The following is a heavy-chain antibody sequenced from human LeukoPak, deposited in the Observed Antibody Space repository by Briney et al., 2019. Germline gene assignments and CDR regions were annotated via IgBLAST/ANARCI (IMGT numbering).Heavy chain of an antibody. J-gene: IGHJ5*02. CDR3: ARGDSGSYYVHLCWFDP. V-gene: IGHV4-34*01. CDR1: GGSFSGYY. D-gene: IGHD1-26*01. CDR2: INHSGST. Sequence: PSETLSLTCAVYGGSFSGYYWSWIRQPPGKGLEWIGEINHSGSTNYNPSLKSRVTISVDTSKNQFSLKLSSVTAADTAVYYCARGDSGSYYVHLCWFDPWGQGTLVTVSS.